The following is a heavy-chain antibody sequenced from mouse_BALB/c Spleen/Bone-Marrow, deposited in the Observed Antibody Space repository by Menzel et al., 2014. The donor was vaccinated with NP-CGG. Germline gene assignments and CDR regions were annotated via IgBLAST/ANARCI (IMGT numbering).Heavy chain of an antibody. J-gene: IGHJ3*01. V-gene: IGHV1S81*02. CDR3: TREGAY. CDR1: GYTFNSYY. CDR2: INPSNGGI. Sequence: VQLQQSGAELVKPGALVKLSCKASGYTFNSYYMYWEKQRPGQGLEWIGEINPSNGGINFNEKFKSKATLTVDKSSSTAYMQLSSLTSEDSAVYYCTREGAYWGQGTLVTVSA.